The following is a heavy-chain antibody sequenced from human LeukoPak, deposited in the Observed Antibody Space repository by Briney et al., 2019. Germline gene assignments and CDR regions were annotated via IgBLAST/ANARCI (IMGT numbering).Heavy chain of an antibody. Sequence: SETLSLTCAVYGGFFSGYYWSWIRQPPGKGLEWIGEINHSGSTNYNPSLKSRVTISVDTSKNQFSLKLSSVTAADTAVYYCARGSYQKPNDSSGYYQIDYWGQGTLVTVSS. CDR2: INHSGST. J-gene: IGHJ4*02. V-gene: IGHV4-34*01. D-gene: IGHD3-22*01. CDR3: ARGSYQKPNDSSGYYQIDY. CDR1: GGFFSGYY.